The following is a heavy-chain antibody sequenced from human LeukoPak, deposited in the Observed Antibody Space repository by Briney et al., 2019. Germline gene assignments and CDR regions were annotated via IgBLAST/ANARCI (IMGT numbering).Heavy chain of an antibody. Sequence: PSETLSLTCAVSGGSISSYYWSWIRQPPGKGLEWIGYIYYSGSTNYNPSLKSRVTISVDTSKDQFSLKLSSVTAADTAVYYCARGSSSWYYAFDIWGQGTMVTVSS. J-gene: IGHJ3*02. CDR3: ARGSSSWYYAFDI. V-gene: IGHV4-59*01. D-gene: IGHD6-13*01. CDR2: IYYSGST. CDR1: GGSISSYY.